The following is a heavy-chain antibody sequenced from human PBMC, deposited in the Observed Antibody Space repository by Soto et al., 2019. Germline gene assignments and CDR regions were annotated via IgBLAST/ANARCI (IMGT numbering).Heavy chain of an antibody. Sequence: SETLSLTCAVSGFSIGSNNWWGWIRQPPGKGLEWIGNIYYSGTTQFNPSLKSRVTMSIDGAGNQFSLRLSSVTAADTALYYCARPPLPGYSIHFNSWGQGTLVTVSS. CDR2: IYYSGTT. D-gene: IGHD2-15*01. CDR1: GFSIGSNNW. V-gene: IGHV4-28*01. CDR3: ARPPLPGYSIHFNS. J-gene: IGHJ4*02.